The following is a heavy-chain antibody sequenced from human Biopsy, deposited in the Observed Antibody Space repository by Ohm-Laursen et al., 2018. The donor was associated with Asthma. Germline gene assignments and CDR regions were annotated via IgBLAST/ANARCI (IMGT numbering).Heavy chain of an antibody. CDR3: ARITSANYYYGMDV. CDR2: VHSSGST. J-gene: IGHJ6*02. Sequence: SDTLSLTCTVSPGSINDYYWNWIRQFPGKGLEWIGYVHSSGSTRFNPSLKSRVTVSVDTSVDQVSLKLTSVTAADTAVYYCARITSANYYYGMDVWGQGTTVSVSS. V-gene: IGHV4-4*08. D-gene: IGHD1-20*01. CDR1: PGSINDYY.